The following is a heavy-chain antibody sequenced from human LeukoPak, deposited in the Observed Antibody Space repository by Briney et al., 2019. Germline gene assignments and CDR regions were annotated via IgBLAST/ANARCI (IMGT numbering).Heavy chain of an antibody. D-gene: IGHD3-22*01. CDR1: GFTFDDYA. V-gene: IGHV3-9*01. J-gene: IGHJ5*02. CDR3: AKGDYYDSSGYSNWFDP. Sequence: GRSLRLSCAASGFTFDDYAMHWVRQAPGKGLEWVSGISWNSGSIGYADSVKGRFTISRDNAKNSLYLQMNSLRAEDTALYYCAKGDYYDSSGYSNWFDPWGQGTLVTVSS. CDR2: ISWNSGSI.